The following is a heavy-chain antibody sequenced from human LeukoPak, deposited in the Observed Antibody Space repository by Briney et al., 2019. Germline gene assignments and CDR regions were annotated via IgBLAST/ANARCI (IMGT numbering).Heavy chain of an antibody. D-gene: IGHD3-10*01. V-gene: IGHV4-34*01. CDR1: GGSFSGYY. J-gene: IGHJ5*02. CDR2: IKESGST. Sequence: SETLSLTCAVYGGSFSGYYWSWIRQPPGKGLEWIGEIKESGSTNYNPSLKSRVTISVDTSKNQFSLKLCSVTAADTAVYYCARGVRSMVRARGVSFDPWGQGTLVTVSS. CDR3: ARGVRSMVRARGVSFDP.